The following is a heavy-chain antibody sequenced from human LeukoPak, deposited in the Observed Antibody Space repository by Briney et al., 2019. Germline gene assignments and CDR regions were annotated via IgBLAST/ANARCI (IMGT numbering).Heavy chain of an antibody. Sequence: ASVKVSCKSSGGTFTSYAISWVRQAPGQGLEWMGTMKPSGGSTSYAQKFQGRVTMTRDTSTSTVYMELSSLRSEDTAVYYCASPGYSSGPPLDYWGQGTLVTVSS. D-gene: IGHD6-19*01. J-gene: IGHJ4*02. CDR2: MKPSGGST. CDR3: ASPGYSSGPPLDY. CDR1: GGTFTSYA. V-gene: IGHV1-46*01.